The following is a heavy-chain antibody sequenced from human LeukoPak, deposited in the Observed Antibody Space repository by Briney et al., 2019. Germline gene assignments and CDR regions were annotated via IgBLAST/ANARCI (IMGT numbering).Heavy chain of an antibody. J-gene: IGHJ4*02. Sequence: SETLSLTCAVSGGSISSSNWWSWVRQPPGKGLEWIGEIYHSGSTNYNPSLKSRVTISVDTSKNQFSLKLNSVTAADTAVYYCARVSGYDWESFYDYWGQGTLVTVSS. CDR2: IYHSGST. V-gene: IGHV4-4*02. D-gene: IGHD5-12*01. CDR3: ARVSGYDWESFYDY. CDR1: GGSISSSNW.